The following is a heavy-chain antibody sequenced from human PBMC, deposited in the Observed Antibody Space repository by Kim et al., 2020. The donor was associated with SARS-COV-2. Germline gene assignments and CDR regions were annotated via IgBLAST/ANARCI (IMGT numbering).Heavy chain of an antibody. CDR2: INHSGST. D-gene: IGHD2-15*01. CDR3: ARGETVKVVAATLHYFDY. CDR1: GGSFSGYY. V-gene: IGHV4-34*01. Sequence: SETLSLICAVYGGSFSGYYWSWIRQPPGKGLEWIGEINHSGSTNYNPSLKSRVTISVDTSKNQFSLKLSSVTAADTAVYYCARGETVKVVAATLHYFDYWGQGTLVTVSS. J-gene: IGHJ4*02.